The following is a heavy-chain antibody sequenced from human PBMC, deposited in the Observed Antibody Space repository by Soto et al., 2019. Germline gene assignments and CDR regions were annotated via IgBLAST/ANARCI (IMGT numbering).Heavy chain of an antibody. V-gene: IGHV4-30-2*01. CDR2: IYHSGST. D-gene: IGHD3-22*01. CDR1: GGSISSGGYS. Sequence: KTSETLSLTCAVSGGSISSGGYSWSWIRQPPGKGLEWIGYIYHSGSTYYNPSLKSRVTISVDRSKNQFSLKLSSVTAADTAVYYCAREGSYYDSSGYTRDAFDIWGQGTMVTVSS. J-gene: IGHJ3*02. CDR3: AREGSYYDSSGYTRDAFDI.